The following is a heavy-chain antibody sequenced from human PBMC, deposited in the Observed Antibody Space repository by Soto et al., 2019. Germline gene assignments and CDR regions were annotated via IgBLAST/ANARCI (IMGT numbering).Heavy chain of an antibody. CDR3: ARAPTAFDYGDYDTYYYYYMDV. D-gene: IGHD4-17*01. CDR1: GFTFSSYW. J-gene: IGHJ6*03. V-gene: IGHV3-7*04. Sequence: GGSLRLSCAASGFTFSSYWMSWVRQAPGKGLEWVANIKQDGSEKYYVDSVKGRFTISRDNAKNSLYLQMNSLRAEDKAVYYCARAPTAFDYGDYDTYYYYYMDVWGKGTTVTVSS. CDR2: IKQDGSEK.